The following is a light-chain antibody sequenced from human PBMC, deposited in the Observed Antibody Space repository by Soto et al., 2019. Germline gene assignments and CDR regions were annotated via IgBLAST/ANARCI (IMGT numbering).Light chain of an antibody. J-gene: IGLJ7*01. CDR2: DVS. V-gene: IGLV2-14*01. CDR3: SSYRSSISPFTA. Sequence: QSVLTQPASVSGSPGQSITISCTGTSSVVGGYNYVSWYQQHPGKAPKLMIYDVSNRPSGVSNRFSGSKSGNTASLTISGLQAEDESDYYCSSYRSSISPFTAFG. CDR1: SSVVGGYNY.